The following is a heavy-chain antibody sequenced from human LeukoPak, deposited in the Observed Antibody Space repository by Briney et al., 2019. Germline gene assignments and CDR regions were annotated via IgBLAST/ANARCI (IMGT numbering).Heavy chain of an antibody. CDR2: ISSSGSTI. CDR1: GFTFSSYE. CDR3: ARDRGTYYYDTTSHYDAFDI. V-gene: IGHV3-48*03. D-gene: IGHD3-22*01. Sequence: PGGSLRLSCAASGFTFSSYEMNWVRQAPGKGLEWVSYISSSGSTIHYADSVKGRFTISRDNAKNSLYLQMNSLRAEDTAVYYCARDRGTYYYDTTSHYDAFDIWGQGTMVTVSS. J-gene: IGHJ3*02.